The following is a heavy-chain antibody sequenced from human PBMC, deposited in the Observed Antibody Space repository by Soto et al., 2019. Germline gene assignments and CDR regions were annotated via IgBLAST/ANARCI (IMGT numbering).Heavy chain of an antibody. J-gene: IGHJ5*02. V-gene: IGHV1-18*01. CDR3: ASDLDYSFPFDP. CDR1: VYTFTNFG. Sequence: AVKVSCNASVYTFTNFGISWVRQAPGQGLEWMGWISAYNGNTNYAQKFQGRVTMTTDTSTSTAYMGLRSLRSDDTAVYYCASDLDYSFPFDPWGQGTLVTVSS. CDR2: ISAYNGNT. D-gene: IGHD2-21*01.